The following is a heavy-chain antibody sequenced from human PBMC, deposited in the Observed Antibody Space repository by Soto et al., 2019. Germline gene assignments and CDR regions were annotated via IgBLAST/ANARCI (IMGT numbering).Heavy chain of an antibody. Sequence: ASVKVSCKASGGTFSSYAISWVRQAPGQGLEWMGGIIPIFGTANYAQKFQGRVTITADESTSTAYMELSSLRSEDTAVYYCAVKVAARQYYHYGMAVWGQGTTVTVSS. V-gene: IGHV1-69*13. CDR3: AVKVAARQYYHYGMAV. CDR2: IIPIFGTA. D-gene: IGHD6-6*01. CDR1: GGTFSSYA. J-gene: IGHJ6*02.